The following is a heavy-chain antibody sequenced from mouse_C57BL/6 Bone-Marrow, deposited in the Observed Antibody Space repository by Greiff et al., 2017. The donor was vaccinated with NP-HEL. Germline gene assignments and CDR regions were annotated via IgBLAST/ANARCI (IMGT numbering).Heavy chain of an antibody. CDR2: IRSKSSNYAT. D-gene: IGHD3-3*01. J-gene: IGHJ4*01. Sequence: EVQLVESGGGLVQPKGSLQLSCAASGFTFNTYAMHWVSQAPGQGLAWVARIRSKSSNYATYFADSLKARFTISRDDSQSMLYLQRNNLKTDDTARYYCVRGPPDRFYAMYYWGQGTSVTVSS. CDR3: VRGPPDRFYAMYY. V-gene: IGHV10-3*01. CDR1: GFTFNTYA.